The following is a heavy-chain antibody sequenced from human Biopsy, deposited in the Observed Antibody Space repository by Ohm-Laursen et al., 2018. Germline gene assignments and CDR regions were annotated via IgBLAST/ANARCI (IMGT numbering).Heavy chain of an antibody. J-gene: IGHJ6*02. V-gene: IGHV3-11*04. CDR1: GFTFGDYY. D-gene: IGHD3-10*01. CDR3: ARSRGSSGIATIYYYGMDV. Sequence: GSLRLSCSASGFTFGDYYMSWIRQAPGKGLEWISYLSSRGSNIYYADSVKGRFTVSRDNANNSLYLQMNSLRAEDTAVYYCARSRGSSGIATIYYYGMDVWGQGTTVTVSS. CDR2: LSSRGSNI.